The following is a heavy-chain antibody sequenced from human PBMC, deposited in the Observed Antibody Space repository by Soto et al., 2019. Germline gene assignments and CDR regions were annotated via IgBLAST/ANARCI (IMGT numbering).Heavy chain of an antibody. CDR2: ISAYNGNT. Sequence: QVQLVQSGAEVKKPGASVKVSCKASGYTFTSYGISWVRQAPGQGLEWMGWISAYNGNTNYARKLQGRVTMTTDTSTSTAYMELRSLRSDDTAVYYCARDLVGATDTLHWFDPWGQGTLVTVSS. D-gene: IGHD1-26*01. V-gene: IGHV1-18*01. CDR1: GYTFTSYG. CDR3: ARDLVGATDTLHWFDP. J-gene: IGHJ5*02.